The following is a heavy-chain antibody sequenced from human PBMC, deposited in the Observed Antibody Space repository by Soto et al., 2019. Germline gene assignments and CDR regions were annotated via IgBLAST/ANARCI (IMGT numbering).Heavy chain of an antibody. CDR2: IYYSGST. J-gene: IGHJ4*02. D-gene: IGHD3-22*01. Sequence: SETLSLTCTVSGGSVSSGTYYWSWIRQPPGKGLEWIGYIYYSGSTNYNPSLKSRVTISIDTSKNQLSLKLSSVTAADTAVYYCARVRYYYDSSGYYSYFDYWGQGTLVTAPQ. CDR1: GGSVSSGTYY. CDR3: ARVRYYYDSSGYYSYFDY. V-gene: IGHV4-61*01.